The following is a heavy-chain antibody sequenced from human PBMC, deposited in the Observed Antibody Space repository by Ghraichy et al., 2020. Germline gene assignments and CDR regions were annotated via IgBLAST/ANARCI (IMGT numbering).Heavy chain of an antibody. Sequence: SETLSLTCAVYGGSFSGYYWSWIRQPPGKGLEWIGEINHSGSTNYNPSLKSRVTISVDTSKNQFSLKLSSVTAADTAVYYCARGRPVVPAAHYYYYYGMDVWGQGTTVTVSS. J-gene: IGHJ6*02. CDR3: ARGRPVVPAAHYYYYYGMDV. D-gene: IGHD2-2*01. CDR2: INHSGST. CDR1: GGSFSGYY. V-gene: IGHV4-34*01.